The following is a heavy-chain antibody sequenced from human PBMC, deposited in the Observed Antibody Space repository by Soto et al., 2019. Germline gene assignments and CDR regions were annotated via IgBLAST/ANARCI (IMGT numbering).Heavy chain of an antibody. V-gene: IGHV4-34*01. CDR1: GGSFSGYY. J-gene: IGHJ4*02. CDR2: INHSGST. D-gene: IGHD3-3*01. CDR3: ARGNDFWSGYCDY. Sequence: PSETLSLTCAVYGGSFSGYYWSWIRQPPGKGLEWIGEINHSGSTNYNPSLKSRVTISVDTSKNQFSLKLSSVTAADTAVYYCARGNDFWSGYCDYWGQGTLVTV.